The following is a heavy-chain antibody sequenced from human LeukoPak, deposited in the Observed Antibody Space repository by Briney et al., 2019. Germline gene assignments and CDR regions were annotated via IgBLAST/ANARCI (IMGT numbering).Heavy chain of an antibody. J-gene: IGHJ5*02. CDR3: ARDGPHCTTTSCPGAWLDP. CDR2: IYYSGST. D-gene: IGHD2-2*01. Sequence: SETLSLTCTVSGGSISSSSYYWGWIRQPPGKGLEWIGSIYYSGSTYYNPSLKSRVTISVDTSKNQFSLKLSSVTAADTAVYYCARDGPHCTTTSCPGAWLDPWGQGTLVTVSS. V-gene: IGHV4-39*07. CDR1: GGSISSSSYY.